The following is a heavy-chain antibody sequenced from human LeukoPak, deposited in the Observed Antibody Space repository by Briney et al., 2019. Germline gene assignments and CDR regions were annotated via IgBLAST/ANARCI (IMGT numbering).Heavy chain of an antibody. Sequence: ASVKVSCKVSGYTLTELSMHWVRQAPGKGLEWMGGFDPEDGETIYAQKFQGRVTITADESTSTAYMELSSLRSEDTAVYYCARDGGIHCGGDCYQIRWGQGTLVTVSS. D-gene: IGHD2-21*02. J-gene: IGHJ4*02. CDR2: FDPEDGET. CDR1: GYTLTELS. V-gene: IGHV1-24*01. CDR3: ARDGGIHCGGDCYQIR.